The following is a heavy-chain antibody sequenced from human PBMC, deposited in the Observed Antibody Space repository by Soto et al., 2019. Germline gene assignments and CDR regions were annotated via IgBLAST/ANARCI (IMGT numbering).Heavy chain of an antibody. CDR1: GFTFRNYD. CDR2: ISAAGDP. CDR3: ARTDRDFYGLDV. V-gene: IGHV3-13*05. Sequence: EVQLVESGGGLVQPGGSLRLSCEAYGFTFRNYDMHWVRQGTGKGLEWVSGISAAGDPDYADSVEGRFTISRENAQNSFFLQMNSLRVGDTAGYYCARTDRDFYGLDVWGQGTTVIVSS. J-gene: IGHJ6*02.